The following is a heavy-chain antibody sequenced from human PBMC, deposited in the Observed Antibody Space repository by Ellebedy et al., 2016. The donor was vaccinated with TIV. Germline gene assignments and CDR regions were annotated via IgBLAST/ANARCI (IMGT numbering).Heavy chain of an antibody. J-gene: IGHJ4*02. Sequence: SETLSLXXTVSGDSIASYYWSWIRQPPGKGLEWIGFVYYSGKSDHNPSLKSRVTLSVDTSRNQLSLKLTSVTAANTAVYYCASHLIVGATTPYDNWGQGVLVTVSS. CDR2: VYYSGKS. V-gene: IGHV4-59*08. CDR1: GDSIASYY. D-gene: IGHD1-26*01. CDR3: ASHLIVGATTPYDN.